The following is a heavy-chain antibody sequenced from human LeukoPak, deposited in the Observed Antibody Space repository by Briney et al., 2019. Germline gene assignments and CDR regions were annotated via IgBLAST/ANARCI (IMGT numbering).Heavy chain of an antibody. CDR3: ARLYGSGWSKKLDY. V-gene: IGHV4-59*08. CDR1: GGSISSYY. Sequence: SETLSLTCTVSGGSISSYYWSWIRQPPGKGLEWIGYIYYSGSTNYNPSLKSRVTISVDTSKNQFSLKLSSVTPADTAVYYCARLYGSGWSKKLDYWGQGTLVTVSS. D-gene: IGHD6-19*01. J-gene: IGHJ4*02. CDR2: IYYSGST.